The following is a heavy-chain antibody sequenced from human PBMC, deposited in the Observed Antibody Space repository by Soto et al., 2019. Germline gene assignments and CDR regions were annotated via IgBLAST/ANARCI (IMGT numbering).Heavy chain of an antibody. V-gene: IGHV3-30-3*01. D-gene: IGHD3-22*01. CDR1: GFTFSSYA. Sequence: QVQLVESGGGVVQPGRSLRLSCAASGFTFSSYAMHWVGQAPGKGLEWVAVISYDGSNKYYADSVKGRFTISRDNSKNTLYLQMNSLRAEDTAVYYCARDERPRGFYSSGYYARSAFDIWGQGTMVTVSS. J-gene: IGHJ3*02. CDR2: ISYDGSNK. CDR3: ARDERPRGFYSSGYYARSAFDI.